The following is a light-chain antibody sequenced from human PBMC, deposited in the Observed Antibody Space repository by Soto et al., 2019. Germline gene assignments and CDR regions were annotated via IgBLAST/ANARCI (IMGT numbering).Light chain of an antibody. J-gene: IGKJ4*01. CDR2: GAS. V-gene: IGKV3-20*01. CDR3: QQYGSSPLT. CDR1: QRVSSTY. Sequence: EVVLTQSPGTLSLSPGERATLSCRASQRVSSTYLAWYQQKPGQAPRLLISGASSRATGIPDRFSGSGSGTDFTLTISRLEPEDFAMYYCQQYGSSPLTFGGGTKVEIK.